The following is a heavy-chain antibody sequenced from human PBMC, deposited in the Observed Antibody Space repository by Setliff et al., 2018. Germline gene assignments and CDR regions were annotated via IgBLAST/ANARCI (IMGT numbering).Heavy chain of an antibody. CDR1: GYSFSSYW. CDR2: IYPGDSDT. Sequence: PGESLKISCKGSGYSFSSYWIGWVRQMPGKGLEWMGIIYPGDSDTRYSPSFQGQVTIPADRSTRTAYLQWSSLKASDTAMYYCARQAIFGSDAFDIWGQGTMVTVSS. CDR3: ARQAIFGSDAFDI. V-gene: IGHV5-51*01. D-gene: IGHD3-3*01. J-gene: IGHJ3*02.